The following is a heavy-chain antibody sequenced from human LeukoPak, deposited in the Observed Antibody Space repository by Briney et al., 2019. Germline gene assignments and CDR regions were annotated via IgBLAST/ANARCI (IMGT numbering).Heavy chain of an antibody. D-gene: IGHD3-22*01. V-gene: IGHV1-69*01. Sequence: SVKVSCKASGGTFSSYTISWVRQAPGQGLEWMGGVIPIFGTANYAQKFQGRVTITADESTSTAYMELSSLRSEDTAVYYCAISIRAYYYDSSGYYPGDYWGQGTLVTVSS. J-gene: IGHJ4*02. CDR1: GGTFSSYT. CDR3: AISIRAYYYDSSGYYPGDY. CDR2: VIPIFGTA.